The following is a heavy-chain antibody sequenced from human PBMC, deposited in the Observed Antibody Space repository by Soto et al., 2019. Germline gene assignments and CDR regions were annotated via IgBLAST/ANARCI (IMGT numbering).Heavy chain of an antibody. J-gene: IGHJ4*02. Sequence: EVLLVESGGGLVKPGGSLRLSCAASGFTFSTYNMNWVRQAPGKGLEWVSSINGRGNYIYYTGAVKGRFTISRDNAKTSLYLQMNSLRAEDTAVYYCAREDGIVGATSAFDYWGQGTLVTVSS. CDR3: AREDGIVGATSAFDY. V-gene: IGHV3-21*01. CDR1: GFTFSTYN. CDR2: INGRGNYI. D-gene: IGHD1-26*01.